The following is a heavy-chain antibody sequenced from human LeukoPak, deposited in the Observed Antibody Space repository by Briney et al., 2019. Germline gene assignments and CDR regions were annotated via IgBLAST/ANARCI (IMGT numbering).Heavy chain of an antibody. D-gene: IGHD4-23*01. CDR1: GYTFTSYY. J-gene: IGHJ3*01. CDR3: ATTGYGGTYDAFNV. V-gene: IGHV1-2*02. Sequence: ASVKVSCKASGYTFTSYYIHWVRQAPGQGLEWMGWINPNSGGTKYAQKFQGRVTVTRDTSINTAYMELRRLKSDDTAVFYCATTGYGGTYDAFNVWGQGTMVTVSS. CDR2: INPNSGGT.